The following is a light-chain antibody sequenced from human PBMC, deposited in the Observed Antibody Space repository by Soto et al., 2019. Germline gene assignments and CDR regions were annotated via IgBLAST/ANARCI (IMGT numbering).Light chain of an antibody. J-gene: IGKJ1*01. V-gene: IGKV1-39*01. Sequence: DIQMTQSPSSLSASVGDRVIITCRASQSIGSYLNWYQQRPGKAPTLLIYAASSLQSGVPSRFSGSGSCTDFTLTISSLQPEDFATYSCQHSYSYSTPPTFGQGTNVEIK. CDR2: AAS. CDR3: QHSYSYSTPPT. CDR1: QSIGSY.